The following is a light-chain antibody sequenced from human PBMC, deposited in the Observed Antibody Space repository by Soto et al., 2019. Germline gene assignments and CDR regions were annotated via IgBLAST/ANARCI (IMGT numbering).Light chain of an antibody. CDR1: QSVSSN. J-gene: IGKJ1*01. Sequence: EIVMTQSPATLSVSPGERATLSCRASQSVSSNLAWYQQKPGQAPRLLIYGASTRATGIPARFSGSGSGTEFTLTISSLQSEDFAVYYCQQYNKWPQTTFGQGPKGDI. V-gene: IGKV3-15*01. CDR3: QQYNKWPQTT. CDR2: GAS.